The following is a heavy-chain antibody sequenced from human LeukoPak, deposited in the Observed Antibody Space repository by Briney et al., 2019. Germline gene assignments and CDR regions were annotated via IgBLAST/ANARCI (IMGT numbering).Heavy chain of an antibody. Sequence: GGSLRLSCAASGFTFSSYAMHWVRQAPGKGLEWVAVISYDGSNKYYADSVKGRFTISRDNSKNTLYLQMNSLRAEDTAVYYCARAPVGFGMDVWGQGTTVTVSS. V-gene: IGHV3-30-3*01. CDR3: ARAPVGFGMDV. CDR2: ISYDGSNK. CDR1: GFTFSSYA. J-gene: IGHJ6*02. D-gene: IGHD2-15*01.